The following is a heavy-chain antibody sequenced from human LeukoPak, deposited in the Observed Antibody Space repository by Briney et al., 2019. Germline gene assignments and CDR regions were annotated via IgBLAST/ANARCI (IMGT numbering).Heavy chain of an antibody. J-gene: IGHJ4*02. D-gene: IGHD3-22*01. CDR2: IDWDDDK. CDR3: ARSQVTPTYYDSGGSDLGFDY. CDR1: GFSLSTSGMC. V-gene: IGHV2-70*11. Sequence: SGPTLVNPTQTLTLTCTFSGFSLSTSGMCVSWIRQPPGKALEWLARIDWDDDKYYSTSLKTRFTISKDTSKNQVVVTMTNMDPVDTATYFCARSQVTPTYYDSGGSDLGFDYWGQGTLVTVSS.